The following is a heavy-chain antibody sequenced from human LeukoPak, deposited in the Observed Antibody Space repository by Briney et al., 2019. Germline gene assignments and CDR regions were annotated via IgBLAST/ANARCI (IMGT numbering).Heavy chain of an antibody. CDR3: ARDGDHLRPAYSGSYPFDY. J-gene: IGHJ4*02. CDR2: INPNSGGT. V-gene: IGHV1-2*02. Sequence: ASVKVSCKASGYTFTGYYMHWVRQAPGQGLEWMGWINPNSGGTNYAQKFQGRVTMTRDTSISTAYMELSRLRSDDTAVYYCARDGDHLRPAYSGSYPFDYWGQGTLVTVSS. D-gene: IGHD1-26*01. CDR1: GYTFTGYY.